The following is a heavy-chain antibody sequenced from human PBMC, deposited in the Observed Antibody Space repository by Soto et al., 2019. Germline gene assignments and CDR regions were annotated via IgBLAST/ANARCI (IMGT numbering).Heavy chain of an antibody. D-gene: IGHD3-22*01. CDR1: GGSFSGYA. CDR2: INHSGRA. Sequence: QVLQQQGRSRILKPSETLSLTCTVSGGSFSGYACNWIRQSPGKGLEWIGEINHSGRANYNPSLKTRVTISVDASKTQFSLNVTSVTAADTAIYYCATGYGYFRQWGQGAQVAVSS. CDR3: ATGYGYFRQ. J-gene: IGHJ4*02. V-gene: IGHV4-34*01.